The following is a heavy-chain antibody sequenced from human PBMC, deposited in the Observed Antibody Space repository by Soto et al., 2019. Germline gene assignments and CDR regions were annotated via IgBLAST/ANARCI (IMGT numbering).Heavy chain of an antibody. CDR2: ISYDGTAK. CDR3: AKDEGRFLRNYFNYGIDV. CDR1: GFDFSDHG. J-gene: IGHJ6*02. Sequence: QVRLVESGGGVVQPGRSLRLSCAASGFDFSDHGMHWVRQAPGEGLEWVTVISYDGTAKYYKESVKGRFTTSRDNSKKTLYLRLDSLRVEDTAVYYCAKDEGRFLRNYFNYGIDVWGLGTTVTVSS. D-gene: IGHD3-3*01. V-gene: IGHV3-33*03.